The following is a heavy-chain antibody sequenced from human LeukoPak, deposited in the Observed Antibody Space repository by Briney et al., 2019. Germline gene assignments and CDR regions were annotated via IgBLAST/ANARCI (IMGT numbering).Heavy chain of an antibody. Sequence: SETLSLTCAVYGGSFSGYYWSWIRQPPGKGLEWIGEINHSGSTNYNPSLKSRVTISVDTSKNQFSLKLSSVTAEDTAVYYCARDRSDYYDSSGTFPFDYWGQGTLVTVSS. J-gene: IGHJ4*02. V-gene: IGHV4-34*01. CDR2: INHSGST. D-gene: IGHD3-22*01. CDR3: ARDRSDYYDSSGTFPFDY. CDR1: GGSFSGYY.